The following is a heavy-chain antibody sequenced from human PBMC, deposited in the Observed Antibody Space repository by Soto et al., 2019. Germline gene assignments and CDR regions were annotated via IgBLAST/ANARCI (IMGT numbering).Heavy chain of an antibody. Sequence: EVQLVESGGGLVKPGGSLRLSCAASGFTFSSYSMNWVRQAPGKGLEWVSSISNSSSYIYYADSVKGRFTISRDNAKNSLYLHMNGLRAEDTAVYYCARDQTVHNWNYVTRWFDPWGQGTLVTVSS. CDR3: ARDQTVHNWNYVTRWFDP. V-gene: IGHV3-21*01. D-gene: IGHD1-7*01. J-gene: IGHJ5*02. CDR1: GFTFSSYS. CDR2: ISNSSSYI.